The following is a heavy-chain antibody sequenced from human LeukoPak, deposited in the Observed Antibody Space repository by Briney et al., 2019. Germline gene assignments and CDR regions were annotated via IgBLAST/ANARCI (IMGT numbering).Heavy chain of an antibody. D-gene: IGHD2-2*01. Sequence: SETLSLTCTVSGGSVNSGTYYWSWVRQPAGKGLEWIGLIYMSGSTNYNPSLKSRVTISVDTFKNQFSPQLTSVTAADTAVYYCAGGYSSSWTAGLDFWGQGNLVTVSS. CDR2: IYMSGST. V-gene: IGHV4-61*02. CDR3: AGGYSSSWTAGLDF. J-gene: IGHJ4*02. CDR1: GGSVNSGTYY.